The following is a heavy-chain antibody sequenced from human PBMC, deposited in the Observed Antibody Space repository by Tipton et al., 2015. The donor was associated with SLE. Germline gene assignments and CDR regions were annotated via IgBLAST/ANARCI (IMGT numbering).Heavy chain of an antibody. J-gene: IGHJ4*01. CDR3: ARGAKHRITLVRVRPYYFDY. CDR1: GGSVSRNYYY. V-gene: IGHV4-39*02. Sequence: TLSLTCTVSGGSVSRNYYYWAWIPQSPGKGLERIGSLHHSGTTYYNPSLNSRFTISVDTSNNQLSLQLTSVTAADTAVYYCARGAKHRITLVRVRPYYFDYWGQGSLVTVSS. CDR2: LHHSGTT. D-gene: IGHD3-10*01.